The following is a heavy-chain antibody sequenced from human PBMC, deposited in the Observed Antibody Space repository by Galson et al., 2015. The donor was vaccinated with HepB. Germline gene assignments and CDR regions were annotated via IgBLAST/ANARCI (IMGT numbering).Heavy chain of an antibody. CDR1: ADTFTAYY. CDR3: ARDEFSSSTCYAGENGSSP. J-gene: IGHJ5*02. V-gene: IGHV1-2*02. D-gene: IGHD2-2*01. Sequence: SVKVSCKASADTFTAYYIHWVRQAPGQGLEWMGWINPDNGVTDYVPKFQGRVSMTRDTSISTAYLELSSLRSDDTAIYYCARDEFSSSTCYAGENGSSPCVQATLVTVSS. CDR2: INPDNGVT.